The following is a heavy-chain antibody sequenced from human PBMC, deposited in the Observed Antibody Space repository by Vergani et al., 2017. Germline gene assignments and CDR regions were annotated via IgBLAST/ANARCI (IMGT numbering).Heavy chain of an antibody. J-gene: IGHJ5*02. Sequence: QVQLVESGGGVVQPGRSLRLSCAASGFTFNQYGMHWVRQAPGKGLEWVAVTWYDGNNKQYADSVKVRFTISRDNSKSTMYLQMNSLRDKDTGVYYCARDLRLLYNRFDPWGQGTLVTVSS. CDR2: TWYDGNNK. D-gene: IGHD1-14*01. CDR1: GFTFNQYG. V-gene: IGHV3-33*01. CDR3: ARDLRLLYNRFDP.